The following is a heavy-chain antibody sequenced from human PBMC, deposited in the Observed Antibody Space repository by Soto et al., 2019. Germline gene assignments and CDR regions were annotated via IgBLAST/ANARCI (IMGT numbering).Heavy chain of an antibody. D-gene: IGHD3-22*01. J-gene: IGHJ4*02. Sequence: SETLSLTCSVSGDSVISGSFYWSWIRQPPGKGLEWIGYIYYGGSTNYNPSLRSRVTISADTPKNQFSLRLSSVTAADTAVYYWARGGYDSRDPHRLDYWGQGTLVTVSS. V-gene: IGHV4-61*01. CDR2: IYYGGST. CDR1: GDSVISGSFY. CDR3: ARGGYDSRDPHRLDY.